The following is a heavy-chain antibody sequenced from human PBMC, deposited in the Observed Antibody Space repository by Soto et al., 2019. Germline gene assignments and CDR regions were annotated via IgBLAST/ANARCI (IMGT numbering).Heavy chain of an antibody. CDR3: AKESIRNYYFDY. V-gene: IGHV3-9*01. J-gene: IGHJ4*02. CDR1: GFTFDDYA. Sequence: PGGSLRLSCAASGFTFDDYAMHWVRQAPGRGLEWVSGISWNSGSIGYADSVKGRFTISRDNAKNSLYLQMNSLRAEDTALYYCAKESIRNYYFDYWGQGTLVTVSS. CDR2: ISWNSGSI.